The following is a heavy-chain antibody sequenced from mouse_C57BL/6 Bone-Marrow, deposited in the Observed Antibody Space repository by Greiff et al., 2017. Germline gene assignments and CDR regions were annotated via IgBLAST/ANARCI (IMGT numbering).Heavy chain of an antibody. J-gene: IGHJ4*01. CDR2: ISNGGGST. CDR3: AREGDYAMDY. V-gene: IGHV5-12*01. CDR1: GFTFSDYY. Sequence: EVHLVESGGGLVQPGGSLKLSCAASGFTFSDYYMYWVRQTPEKRLEWVAYISNGGGSTYYPDTVKGRFTISRDNAKNTLYLQMSRLKSEDTAMYYCAREGDYAMDYWGQGTSVTVSS.